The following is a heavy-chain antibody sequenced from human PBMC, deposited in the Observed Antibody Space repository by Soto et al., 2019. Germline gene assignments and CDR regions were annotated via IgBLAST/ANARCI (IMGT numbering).Heavy chain of an antibody. CDR2: ISSGSNYI. J-gene: IGHJ5*02. D-gene: IGHD2-15*01. CDR3: ARDYGKLNP. V-gene: IGHV3-21*01. CDR1: GFTFSPYT. Sequence: EVQLVESGGGLVKPGGSLRISCAASGFTFSPYTMNWVRQTPGKGLEWVSSISSGSNYIYYADSLKGRFTISRDNAKNSLYLQMNSLRAEDTAVYYCARDYGKLNPWGQGTLVTVSS.